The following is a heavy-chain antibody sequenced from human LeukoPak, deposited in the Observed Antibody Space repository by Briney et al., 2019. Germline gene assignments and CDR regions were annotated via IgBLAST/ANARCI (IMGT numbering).Heavy chain of an antibody. J-gene: IGHJ6*03. Sequence: ASVTVSCKASGYTFTSYDIKWVRQATGQGLEWMGWMNTNSGNTGYAQKFQGRVTITRNTSISTAYMELSSLRSEDTAVYYCARAVSGSYYITWYYYYYMDVWGKGTTVTISS. D-gene: IGHD3-10*01. CDR3: ARAVSGSYYITWYYYYYMDV. CDR2: MNTNSGNT. CDR1: GYTFTSYD. V-gene: IGHV1-8*03.